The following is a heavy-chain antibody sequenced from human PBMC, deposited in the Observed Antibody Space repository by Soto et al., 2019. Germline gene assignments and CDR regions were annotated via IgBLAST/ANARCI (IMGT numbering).Heavy chain of an antibody. V-gene: IGHV3-66*01. CDR3: ARDQSSRGKYYFDY. CDR1: GFTVSSNY. CDR2: IYSGGST. Sequence: GGSLRLSCAASGFTVSSNYMSWVRQAPGKGLEWVSVIYSGGSTYYADSVKGRFTISRDNSKNTLYLQMNSLRAEDTAVYYCARDQSSRGKYYFDYWGQGTLVTVSS. D-gene: IGHD3-16*01. J-gene: IGHJ4*02.